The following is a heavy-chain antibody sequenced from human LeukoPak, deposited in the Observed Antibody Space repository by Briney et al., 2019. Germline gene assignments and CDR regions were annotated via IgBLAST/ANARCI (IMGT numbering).Heavy chain of an antibody. Sequence: GGSLRLSCAASGFTFSSYSMNWVRQAPGKGLEWVSYISSSSSTIYYADSVKGRFTISRDNAKNTLYLQMGSLRAEDMAVYYCARSLAKYFDWFLYYFDYWGQGTLVTVSS. CDR2: ISSSSSTI. CDR1: GFTFSSYS. CDR3: ARSLAKYFDWFLYYFDY. J-gene: IGHJ4*02. V-gene: IGHV3-48*04. D-gene: IGHD3-9*01.